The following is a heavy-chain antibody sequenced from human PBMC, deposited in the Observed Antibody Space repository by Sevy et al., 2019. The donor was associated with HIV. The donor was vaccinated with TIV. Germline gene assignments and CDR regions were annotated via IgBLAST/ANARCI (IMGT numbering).Heavy chain of an antibody. CDR2: IWNDMTNK. CDR3: ASLPNNYYDRGGYSGDDAFDI. CDR1: GFTLSNYG. Sequence: GGSLRLSCVASGFTLSNYGMHWVRQAPGKGLEWVATIWNDMTNKYYADSAKGRFTISRDNSKNTLYLQMNSLRAEATAVYYCASLPNNYYDRGGYSGDDAFDIWGQGTMVTVSS. J-gene: IGHJ3*02. V-gene: IGHV3-33*01. D-gene: IGHD3-22*01.